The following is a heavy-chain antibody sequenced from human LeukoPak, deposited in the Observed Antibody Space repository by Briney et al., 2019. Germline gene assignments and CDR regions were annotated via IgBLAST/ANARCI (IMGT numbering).Heavy chain of an antibody. CDR3: ARDDYSSGWYPYYYYGMDV. J-gene: IGHJ6*02. CDR1: GYTFTSYG. Sequence: GASVKVSCKASGYTFTSYGISWVRQAPGQGLEWMGWISAYNGNTNYAQKLQGRVTMTTDTSTSTAYMELRSLRSDDTAVYYCARDDYSSGWYPYYYYGMDVWGQGTTVTVSS. V-gene: IGHV1-18*01. D-gene: IGHD6-19*01. CDR2: ISAYNGNT.